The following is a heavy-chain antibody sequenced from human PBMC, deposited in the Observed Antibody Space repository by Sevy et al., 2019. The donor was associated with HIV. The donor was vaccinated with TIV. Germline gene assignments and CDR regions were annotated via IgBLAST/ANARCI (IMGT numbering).Heavy chain of an antibody. V-gene: IGHV3-73*01. CDR1: GFAFRGSA. J-gene: IGHJ4*02. D-gene: IGHD1-26*01. CDR3: AGQVGDTVMAIFDY. CDR2: IRSEGNSFAT. Sequence: GGSLRLSCAASGFAFRGSAIHWVRQASGKGLEWIGRIRSEGNSFATDYVPSVKGRFTISRDDSKKTAYLEMSSLKIDDTAVYYCAGQVGDTVMAIFDYWGQGTLVTVSS.